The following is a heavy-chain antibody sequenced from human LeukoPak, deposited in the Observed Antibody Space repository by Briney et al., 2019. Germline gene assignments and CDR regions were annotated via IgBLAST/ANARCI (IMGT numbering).Heavy chain of an antibody. J-gene: IGHJ6*03. D-gene: IGHD6-19*01. CDR2: ISSSSSYI. Sequence: AGGSLRLSCAASGFTFSSYSMNWVRQAPGKGLEWVSSISSSSSYIYYADSVKGRFTISRDNAKNSLYLQMNSLRTEDTAVYYCASHGYSSGWYTHWYYYYYMDVWGKGTTVTVSS. CDR3: ASHGYSSGWYTHWYYYYYMDV. V-gene: IGHV3-21*01. CDR1: GFTFSSYS.